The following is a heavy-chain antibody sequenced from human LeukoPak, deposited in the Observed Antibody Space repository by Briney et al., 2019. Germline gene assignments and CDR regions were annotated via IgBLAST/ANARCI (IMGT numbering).Heavy chain of an antibody. D-gene: IGHD5-18*01. CDR3: ARSRDTAIVTLLGFDP. Sequence: GESLKISCKGSGYSFTSYWIGWVRQMPGKGLEWMGIIYPGDSDTRYSPSFQGQDTISADKSLSTAYLQWSSLNASDTAMYYCARSRDTAIVTLLGFDPWGQGTLVTVSS. V-gene: IGHV5-51*01. J-gene: IGHJ5*02. CDR1: GYSFTSYW. CDR2: IYPGDSDT.